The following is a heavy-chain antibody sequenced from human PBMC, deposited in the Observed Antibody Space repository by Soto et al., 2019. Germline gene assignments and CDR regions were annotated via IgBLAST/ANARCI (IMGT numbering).Heavy chain of an antibody. CDR1: GFTFSSYS. CDR2: ISSSSSYI. CDR3: ARGANDYTRGRDNWFDP. D-gene: IGHD4-4*01. V-gene: IGHV3-21*01. J-gene: IGHJ5*02. Sequence: EVQLVESGGGLVQPGGSLRLSCAASGFTFSSYSMNWVRQAPGKGLEWVSSISSSSSYIYYADSVKGRFTISRDNAKNSLYLQMNSLRAEDTAVYYCARGANDYTRGRDNWFDPWGQGTLVTVSS.